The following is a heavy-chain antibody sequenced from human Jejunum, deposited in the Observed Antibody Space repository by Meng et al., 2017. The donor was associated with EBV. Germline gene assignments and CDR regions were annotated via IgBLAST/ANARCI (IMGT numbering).Heavy chain of an antibody. CDR3: ARRYGDYVRYFDS. J-gene: IGHJ4*02. V-gene: IGHV2-5*02. D-gene: IGHD4-17*01. CDR2: IYWDENK. CDR1: GFSLSTSGVG. Sequence: QITLKESCPTLGKPTETLTLTCTVSGFSLSTSGVGVGWIRQPPGKALEWLAHIYWDENKRYSTSLRSRLSIMKDTSKSQVVLTMTNMDPVDTATHYCARRYGDYVRYFDSWGQGILVTVSS.